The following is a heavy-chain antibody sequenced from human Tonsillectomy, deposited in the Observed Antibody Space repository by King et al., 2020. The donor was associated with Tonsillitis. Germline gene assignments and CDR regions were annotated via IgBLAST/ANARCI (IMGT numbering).Heavy chain of an antibody. J-gene: IGHJ4*02. Sequence: LQLQESGPGLVKPSETLSLTCTVSGGSISSSSYYWGWIRQPPGKGLEWIGSIYYSGSTYYNPSLKSRVTISVDTSKNQVSLKLSSVTAADTAVYYCAGGFLGSCSGGSCSMGYYAYWGKGPLVTVSS. V-gene: IGHV4-39*07. D-gene: IGHD2-15*01. CDR2: IYYSGST. CDR3: AGGFLGSCSGGSCSMGYYAY. CDR1: GGSISSSSYY.